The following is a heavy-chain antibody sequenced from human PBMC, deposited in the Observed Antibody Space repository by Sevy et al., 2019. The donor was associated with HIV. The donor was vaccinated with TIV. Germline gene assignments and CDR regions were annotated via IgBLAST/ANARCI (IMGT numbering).Heavy chain of an antibody. CDR1: GYTFTSYG. V-gene: IGHV1-18*01. D-gene: IGHD3-22*01. CDR3: ASCYYYDSSGYPEWEYFQH. CDR2: ISAYNGNT. J-gene: IGHJ1*01. Sequence: ASVKVSCKASGYTFTSYGISWVRQAPGQGLEWMGWISAYNGNTNYAQKLQGRVTMTTDTSTSTAYMELRSLRSDDTAVCYCASCYYYDSSGYPEWEYFQHWGQGTLVTVSS.